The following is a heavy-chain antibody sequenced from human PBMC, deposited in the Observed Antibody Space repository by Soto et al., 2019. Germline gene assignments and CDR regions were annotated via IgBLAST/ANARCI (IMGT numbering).Heavy chain of an antibody. D-gene: IGHD1-20*01. J-gene: IGHJ5*02. CDR1: GFSLNTNGAG. V-gene: IGHV2-5*02. Sequence: QITLKESGPTLVKPTQTLTLTCTFSGFSLNTNGAGVGWIRQPPGKALEWLALIYWDDDKRYSPSLKSRLTIFKDASKTQVILTMTNMDPVDTATYYCAHRDPQYRNNWNGGWFDPWGQGTLVTVSS. CDR3: AHRDPQYRNNWNGGWFDP. CDR2: IYWDDDK.